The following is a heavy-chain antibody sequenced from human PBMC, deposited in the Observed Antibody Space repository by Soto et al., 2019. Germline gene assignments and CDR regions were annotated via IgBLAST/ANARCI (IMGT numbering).Heavy chain of an antibody. CDR1: GYTFTSYY. D-gene: IGHD7-27*01. CDR2: INPSGGST. CDR3: ASQRGTGGHLDL. V-gene: IGHV1-46*01. J-gene: IGHJ2*01. Sequence: QVQLVQSGAEVKKPGASVKVSCKASGYTFTSYYMHWVRQAPGQGLEWMGIINPSGGSTSYAQKFQGRVTITRDTSTSTFYMELSSLRSEDTAVYYCASQRGTGGHLDLWGRGTLVTVSS.